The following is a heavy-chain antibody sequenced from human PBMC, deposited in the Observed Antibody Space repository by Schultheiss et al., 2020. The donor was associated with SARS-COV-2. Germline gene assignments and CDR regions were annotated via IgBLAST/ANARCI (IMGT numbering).Heavy chain of an antibody. CDR2: IIPNSGGT. CDR3: ARAGLLTRPINWFDP. CDR1: GGTFSSYA. D-gene: IGHD2-15*01. V-gene: IGHV1-2*04. Sequence: ASVKVSCKASGGTFSSYAISWVRQAPGQGLEWMGGIIPNSGGTNYAQKFQGWVTMTRDTSISTAYMELSRLRSDDTAVYYCARAGLLTRPINWFDPWGQGTLVTVSS. J-gene: IGHJ5*02.